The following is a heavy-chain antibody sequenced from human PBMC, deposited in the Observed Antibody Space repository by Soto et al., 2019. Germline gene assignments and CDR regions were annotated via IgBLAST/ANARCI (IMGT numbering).Heavy chain of an antibody. D-gene: IGHD3-22*01. Sequence: QLQLQESGPGLVKPSETLSLTCTVSGDSISSSSYYWGWIRQPPGKGLEWIGSIYYTGFTHYNPSLKSRVTISIDTSKSQYSLRLISVTAADTAVYYCARLKGASFISTYNWFDLWGQGTLVTVSS. CDR2: IYYTGFT. J-gene: IGHJ5*02. CDR1: GDSISSSSYY. CDR3: ARLKGASFISTYNWFDL. V-gene: IGHV4-39*01.